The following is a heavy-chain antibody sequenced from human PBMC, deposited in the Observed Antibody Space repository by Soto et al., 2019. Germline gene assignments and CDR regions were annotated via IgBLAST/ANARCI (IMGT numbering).Heavy chain of an antibody. D-gene: IGHD3-22*01. V-gene: IGHV4-34*01. CDR3: ARTDRAIFYGMDV. CDR2: IDHSGST. J-gene: IGHJ6*02. Sequence: SETLSLTCAVYGGSFSAYYWSWIRQPPGKGLEWIGEIDHSGSTNYNPSLESRVTISVDTSKNQFSLKVSSVTTADTAVYHCARTDRAIFYGMDVWGQGTTVTVSS. CDR1: GGSFSAYY.